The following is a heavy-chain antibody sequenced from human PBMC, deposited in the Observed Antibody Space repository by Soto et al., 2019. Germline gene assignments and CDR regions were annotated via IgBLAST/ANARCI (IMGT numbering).Heavy chain of an antibody. V-gene: IGHV4-39*01. J-gene: IGHJ4*02. Sequence: SETLSLTCTVSGGSVSNSKYYWGWIRQSPGKGLEWIGSVYYRGRGYSKSSVKSRVTISVDTSKNQFSLNLNSVTASDTAVYYCVSQRTSVLTQAYFDYWGPGALVTVSS. CDR2: VYYRGRG. D-gene: IGHD2-8*01. CDR3: VSQRTSVLTQAYFDY. CDR1: GGSVSNSKYY.